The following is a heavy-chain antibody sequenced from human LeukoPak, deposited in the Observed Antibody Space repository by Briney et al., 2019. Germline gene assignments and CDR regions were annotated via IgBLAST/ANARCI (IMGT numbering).Heavy chain of an antibody. CDR3: ARVGDYGDYFDY. J-gene: IGHJ4*02. V-gene: IGHV1-69*13. CDR1: GGTFSSYA. Sequence: SVKVSCKASGGTFSSYAISWVRQAPGQGLEWMGGIIPIFGTANYAQKFQGRVTITADDSTSTAYMELSSLRSEDTAVYYCARVGDYGDYFDYWGQGTLVTVSS. CDR2: IIPIFGTA. D-gene: IGHD4-17*01.